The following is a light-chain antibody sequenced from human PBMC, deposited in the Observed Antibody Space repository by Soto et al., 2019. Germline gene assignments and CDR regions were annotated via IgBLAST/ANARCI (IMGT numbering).Light chain of an antibody. J-gene: IGLJ3*02. Sequence: QAVVTQSSSASASLGSSVKFTCTLSSGHSSYIIAWHQQQPGKAPRYLMKLEGSGSYNKGSGVPDRFSGSSSGADRYLTISTLQSEDEADYYCETWDSNTRLFGGGTKLTFL. CDR3: ETWDSNTRL. V-gene: IGLV4-60*03. CDR1: SGHSSYI. CDR2: LEGSGSY.